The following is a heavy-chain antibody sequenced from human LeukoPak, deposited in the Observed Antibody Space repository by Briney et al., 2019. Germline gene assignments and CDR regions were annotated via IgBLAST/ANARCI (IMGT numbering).Heavy chain of an antibody. V-gene: IGHV3-9*01. D-gene: IGHD3-9*01. Sequence: GGSLRLSCAASGFTFDDYAMHWVRHAPGKGLEWVSGISWNSGSIGYADSVKGRFTISRDNAKNSLYLQMNSLRAEDTALYYCAKDRSLVIRTFDYWGQGTLVTVSS. CDR3: AKDRSLVIRTFDY. CDR2: ISWNSGSI. J-gene: IGHJ4*02. CDR1: GFTFDDYA.